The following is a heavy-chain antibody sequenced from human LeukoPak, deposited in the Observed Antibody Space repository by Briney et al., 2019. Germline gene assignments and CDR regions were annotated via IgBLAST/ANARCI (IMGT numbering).Heavy chain of an antibody. CDR2: ISAYNGNT. CDR3: ARGYPFGVVISDFDY. D-gene: IGHD3-3*01. CDR1: GYTFTSYG. J-gene: IGHJ4*02. Sequence: EASVKVSCKASGYTFTSYGISWVRQAPGQGLEWMGWISAYNGNTNYAQKLQGRVTMTTDTSTSTAYMELRSLRSDDTAVYYCARGYPFGVVISDFDYWGQGTLVTVSS. V-gene: IGHV1-18*01.